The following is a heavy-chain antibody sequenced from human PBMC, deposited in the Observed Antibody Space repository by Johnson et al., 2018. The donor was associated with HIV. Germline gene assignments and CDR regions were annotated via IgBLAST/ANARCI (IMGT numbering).Heavy chain of an antibody. J-gene: IGHJ3*01. V-gene: IGHV3-15*01. CDR3: TTDSRIPVAHHDACDV. CDR1: GFTFSNAW. CDR2: IKSKTDGGTT. Sequence: MLLVESGGGLVKPGGSLRLSCAASGFTFSNAWMSWVRQAPGRGLEWVGRIKSKTDGGTTDYAAPVKGRFTISREDSKNTLYLQMNSLKTEDTAFYYCTTDSRIPVAHHDACDVCGQGTMVTVSS. D-gene: IGHD6-19*01.